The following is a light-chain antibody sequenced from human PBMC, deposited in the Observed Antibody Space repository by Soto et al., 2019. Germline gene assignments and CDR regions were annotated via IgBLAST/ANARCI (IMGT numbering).Light chain of an antibody. V-gene: IGLV2-14*01. J-gene: IGLJ2*01. CDR1: SSDVGGYNY. CDR3: SSYTSSSTPMV. CDR2: DVS. Sequence: QSALTQPASVSGSPGQSITLSCTGTSSDVGGYNYVSWYQQHPGKAPKLMIYDVSNRPSGVSNRFSGSKSGNTASLTISGLQAEDEADYYCSSYTSSSTPMVDGGGTKLTVL.